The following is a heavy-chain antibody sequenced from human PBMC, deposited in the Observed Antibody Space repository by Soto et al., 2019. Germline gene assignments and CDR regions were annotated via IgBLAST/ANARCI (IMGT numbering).Heavy chain of an antibody. CDR2: ISSSSSYI. V-gene: IGHV3-21*01. Sequence: PGGSLRLSCAASGFTFSSYSMNWVRQAPGKGLEWVSSISSSSSYIYYADSVKGRFTISRDNAKNSLYLQMNSLRAEDTAVYYCARVGGFVVGPDYRPDYHYYYMDVWGKVNTVTVSS. J-gene: IGHJ6*03. D-gene: IGHD2-2*01. CDR3: ARVGGFVVGPDYRPDYHYYYMDV. CDR1: GFTFSSYS.